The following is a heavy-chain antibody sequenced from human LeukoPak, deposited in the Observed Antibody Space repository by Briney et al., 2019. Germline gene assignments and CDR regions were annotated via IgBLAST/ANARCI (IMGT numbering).Heavy chain of an antibody. CDR3: ARICSTTSCHLDY. CDR2: VCYSGST. V-gene: IGHV4-39*01. J-gene: IGHJ4*02. Sequence: SETLSLTCTVSGGSISSSNYYWGWIRQPPGKGLEWIGSVCYSGSTYYNPSLKSRVTISVDTSKNQFSLKLSSVTAADTAVYYCARICSTTSCHLDYWGQGTLVTVSS. D-gene: IGHD2-2*01. CDR1: GGSISSSNYY.